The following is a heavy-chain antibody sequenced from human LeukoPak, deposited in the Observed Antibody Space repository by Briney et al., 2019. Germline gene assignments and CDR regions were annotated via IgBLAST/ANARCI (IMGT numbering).Heavy chain of an antibody. CDR3: ARGQRSPGV. CDR2: IYYSGST. V-gene: IGHV4-59*01. Sequence: PSETLSLTCTVSGGSISSYYWSWIRQPPGKGLEWIGYIYYSGSTNYNPSLKSRVTISVDTSRNQFSLTVSSVTAADTAVYYCARGQRSPGVWGQGTTVTVSS. D-gene: IGHD1-1*01. CDR1: GGSISSYY. J-gene: IGHJ6*02.